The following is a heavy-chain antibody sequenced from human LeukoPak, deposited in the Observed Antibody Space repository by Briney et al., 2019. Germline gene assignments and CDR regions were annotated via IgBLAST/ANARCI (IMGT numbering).Heavy chain of an antibody. CDR2: ISGDGNDK. D-gene: IGHD2/OR15-2a*01. J-gene: IGHJ4*02. V-gene: IGHV3-48*01. CDR3: ARDYVYAFDY. CDR1: GFSFSSYS. Sequence: PGGSLTLSCPASGFSFSSYSINWVRQPPGKGLEWVSYISGDGNDKHYKDSVKGRFTISRDNAKNALYLQMNSLRAEDTAVYFCARDYVYAFDYWGQGTLVTVSS.